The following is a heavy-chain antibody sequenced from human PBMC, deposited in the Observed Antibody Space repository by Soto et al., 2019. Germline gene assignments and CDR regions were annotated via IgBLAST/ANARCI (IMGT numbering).Heavy chain of an antibody. CDR2: IFSGGST. Sequence: EVQLVESGGGLVQPGGSLRLSWAASGSPVVRNYWGWARRAQGKGLGWVSVIFSGGSTYYEDSVKGRFTISRDNSKNTLYLQMNSLRAEDTAVYYCARGGWLSRGAFDIWGQGTMVTVSS. J-gene: IGHJ3*02. V-gene: IGHV3-66*01. CDR3: ARGGWLSRGAFDI. CDR1: GSPVVRNY. D-gene: IGHD3-9*01.